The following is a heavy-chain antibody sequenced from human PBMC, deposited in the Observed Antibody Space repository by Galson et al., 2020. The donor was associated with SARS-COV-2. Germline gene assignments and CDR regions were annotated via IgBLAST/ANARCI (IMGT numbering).Heavy chain of an antibody. V-gene: IGHV3-64D*06. CDR1: GFIFSDYA. J-gene: IGHJ4*02. CDR2: ISSNGATS. Sequence: GGSLRLSCSASGFIFSDYAMHWVRQAPGKGLEYVSAISSNGATSFYADSVNGRFTMSRDNYKNMFYLQMTALRLEDTAFYYCLSHSSTRQNYWGQGTLVTVSS. D-gene: IGHD2-2*01. CDR3: LSHSSTRQNY.